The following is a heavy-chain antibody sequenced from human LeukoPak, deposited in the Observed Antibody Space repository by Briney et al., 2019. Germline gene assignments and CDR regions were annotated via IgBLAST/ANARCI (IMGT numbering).Heavy chain of an antibody. CDR2: TVSEIDGGTT. CDR1: GFTFNYAW. CDR3: AREGRSLHTF. J-gene: IGHJ4*02. Sequence: GGSLRLSCAASGFTFNYAWMSWVRQVPGKGLESVGQTVSEIDGGTTDYATPVKGRFTISRDNAKNSLYLQMNSLRVEDTAVYYCAREGRSLHTFWGQGTLVTVSS. D-gene: IGHD5/OR15-5a*01. V-gene: IGHV3-15*04.